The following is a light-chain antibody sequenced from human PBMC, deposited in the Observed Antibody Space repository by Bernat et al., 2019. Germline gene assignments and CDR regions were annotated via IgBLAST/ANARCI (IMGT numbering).Light chain of an antibody. CDR2: KAS. V-gene: IGKV1-5*03. CDR3: HQYDSYSRT. J-gene: IGKJ1*01. Sequence: DIQMTQSPSTLSASVGDTVTITCRASQTISTWLAWYQQKPVKAPNLLIYKASSLESGVPSRFSGSGSGTEFTLTISSLQRDDSGTYYCHQYDSYSRTFGQGTKVEIK. CDR1: QTISTW.